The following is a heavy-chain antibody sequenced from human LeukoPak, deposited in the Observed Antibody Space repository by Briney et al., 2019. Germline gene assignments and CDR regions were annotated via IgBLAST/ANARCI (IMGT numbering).Heavy chain of an antibody. CDR2: ISGSGGST. V-gene: IGHV3-23*01. CDR3: ATVTELGWFDP. J-gene: IGHJ5*02. CDR1: GFTFSSYA. Sequence: GGSLRLSCAASGFTFSSYAMSWVRQAPGKRLEWVSAISGSGGSTYYADSVKGRFTISRDNSKNTLYLQMNSLRAEDTAVYYCATVTELGWFDPWGQGTLVTVSS. D-gene: IGHD4-17*01.